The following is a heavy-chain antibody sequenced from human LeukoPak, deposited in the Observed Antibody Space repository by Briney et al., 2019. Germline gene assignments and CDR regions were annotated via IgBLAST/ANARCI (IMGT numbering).Heavy chain of an antibody. Sequence: PGRSLRLSCAASGFTFSSFWMHWVRQAPGKGLVWVSRINSDGSSTSYADSVKGRFTISRDNAKNTLYLQMNSLRAEDTAVYYCAKDQSPYMIGFDWGQGTLVTVSS. V-gene: IGHV3-74*01. J-gene: IGHJ4*02. D-gene: IGHD3-16*01. CDR2: INSDGSST. CDR3: AKDQSPYMIGFD. CDR1: GFTFSSFW.